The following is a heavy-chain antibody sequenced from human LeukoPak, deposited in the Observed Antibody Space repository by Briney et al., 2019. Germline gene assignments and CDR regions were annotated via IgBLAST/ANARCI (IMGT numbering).Heavy chain of an antibody. Sequence: SETLSLTCTVSGGSISSSSYYWGWIRQPPGKGLEWIGSIYYSGSTYYNPSLKSRVTISVDTSKNQFSLKLSSVTAADTAVYYCARAPSPYCGGGCYSQAFDYWGQGTLVTVSS. CDR2: IYYSGST. D-gene: IGHD2-21*02. V-gene: IGHV4-39*07. CDR1: GGSISSSSYY. CDR3: ARAPSPYCGGGCYSQAFDY. J-gene: IGHJ4*02.